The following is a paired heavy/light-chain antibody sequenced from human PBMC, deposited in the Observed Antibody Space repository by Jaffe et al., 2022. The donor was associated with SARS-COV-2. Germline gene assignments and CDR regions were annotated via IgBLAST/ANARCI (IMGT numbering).Heavy chain of an antibody. V-gene: IGHV3-30*04. CDR2: ISFDGSKK. J-gene: IGHJ6*03. CDR3: ARENWELVELHSYYMDV. CDR1: GFTFSSYA. Sequence: QVQLVESGGGVVQPGRSLRLSCAASGFTFSSYAMHWVRQAPGKGLEWVAVISFDGSKKYYADSVKGRFTISRDNSKNTLSLQMNSLRAEDTAVYYCARENWELVELHSYYMDVWGKGTTVTVSS. D-gene: IGHD1-26*01.
Light chain of an antibody. V-gene: IGKV1-5*03. J-gene: IGKJ2*01. CDR3: QQHNSYPYT. CDR2: KAS. Sequence: DIQMTQSPSTLSASVGDRVTITCRASQGISSWLAWYQQKPGKAPKLLIYKASSLKSGVPSRFSGSGSGTEFTLTISSLQPDDFATYYCQQHNSYPYTFGQGTKLEIK. CDR1: QGISSW.